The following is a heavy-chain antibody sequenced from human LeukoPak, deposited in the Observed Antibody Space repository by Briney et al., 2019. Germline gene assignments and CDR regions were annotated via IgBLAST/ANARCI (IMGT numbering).Heavy chain of an antibody. CDR3: ARGSTHRYYYDSSGYYRGAFDY. CDR1: GYTFTNYG. D-gene: IGHD3-22*01. J-gene: IGHJ4*02. V-gene: IGHV1-18*01. Sequence: ASVKVSCKASGYTFTNYGISWVRQAPGQGLEWMGWISGYNGHTNYAQKFQGRVTMTTDTSTNMVYMELRSLRSDDTAVYYCARGSTHRYYYDSSGYYRGAFDYWGQGTLVTVSS. CDR2: ISGYNGHT.